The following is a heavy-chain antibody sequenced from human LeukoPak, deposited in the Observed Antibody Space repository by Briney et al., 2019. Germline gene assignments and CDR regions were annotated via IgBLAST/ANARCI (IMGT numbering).Heavy chain of an antibody. CDR1: GFTFSSYW. V-gene: IGHV3-74*01. Sequence: GGSLRLSCAASGFTFSSYWMHWVRQTPGKGLVWVSRIDSDGSSTRYADSVKGRFTISRDIAKNTLYLQMNSLRVEDTAVYHCLRDRVAVTAADSFDYWGQGTLVTVSS. CDR3: LRDRVAVTAADSFDY. CDR2: IDSDGSST. J-gene: IGHJ4*02. D-gene: IGHD2-21*02.